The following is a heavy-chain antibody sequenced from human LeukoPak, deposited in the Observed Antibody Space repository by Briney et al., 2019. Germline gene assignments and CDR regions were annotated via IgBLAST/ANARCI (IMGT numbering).Heavy chain of an antibody. V-gene: IGHV4-38-2*02. D-gene: IGHD3-3*01. Sequence: PSETLSLTCAVSDDSISSGYYWGWIRQPPGKGLEWIGSIHHSGSIYYNPSLKSRVIISVDTSKNQFSLKLSSVTAADTAVYYCARDQRVVTVLDCWGQGTLVTVSS. CDR2: IHHSGSI. CDR3: ARDQRVVTVLDC. CDR1: DDSISSGYY. J-gene: IGHJ4*02.